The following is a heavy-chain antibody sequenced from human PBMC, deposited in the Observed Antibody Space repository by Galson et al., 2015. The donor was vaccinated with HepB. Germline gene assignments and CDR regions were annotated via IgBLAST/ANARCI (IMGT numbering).Heavy chain of an antibody. V-gene: IGHV1-46*01. Sequence: SVKVSCKASGYTFTSYYMHWVRQAPGQGLEWMGIINPSGGSTSYAQKFQGRVTMTRDTSTSTVYMELSSLRSEDTAVYYRARTSRAYCGGDCYLLNFDYWGQGTLVTVSS. CDR2: INPSGGST. CDR1: GYTFTSYY. D-gene: IGHD2-21*02. CDR3: ARTSRAYCGGDCYLLNFDY. J-gene: IGHJ4*02.